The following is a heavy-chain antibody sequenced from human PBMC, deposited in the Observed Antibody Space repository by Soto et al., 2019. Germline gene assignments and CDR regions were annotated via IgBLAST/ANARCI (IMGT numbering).Heavy chain of an antibody. CDR2: ISYDGSNK. CDR1: GFTFSSYT. CDR3: ARDLWGRRGWFYP. V-gene: IGHV3-30-3*01. Sequence: QVQLVESGGGVVQPGRSLRLSCAASGFTFSSYTMHWVRQAPGKGLDWVAAISYDGSNKYYADPVKGRFSISRDNSKNTLYLHMNSRRAVDTAVYSFARDLWGRRGWFYPWGQGTLVTVSS. D-gene: IGHD3-16*01. J-gene: IGHJ5*02.